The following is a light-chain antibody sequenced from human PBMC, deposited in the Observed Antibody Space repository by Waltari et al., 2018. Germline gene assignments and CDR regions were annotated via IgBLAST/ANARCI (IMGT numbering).Light chain of an antibody. V-gene: IGLV2-14*03. J-gene: IGLJ3*02. CDR1: SSDSVDYDF. Sequence: QSALTQPASVSGSPGQSVTISCTGTSSDSVDYDFVSWYQQHPGKAPKLIIFDVTTRPAGVSTRFPGSTSVSTASLTFSGLQAEDEADYFCSSYPRTGTWLFGGGTKLTVL. CDR3: SSYPRTGTWL. CDR2: DVT.